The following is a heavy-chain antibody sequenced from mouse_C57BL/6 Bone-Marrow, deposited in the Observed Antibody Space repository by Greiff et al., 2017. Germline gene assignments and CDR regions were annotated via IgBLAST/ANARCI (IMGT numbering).Heavy chain of an antibody. CDR2: IDPSDSYT. CDR3: ARERLYYFDY. J-gene: IGHJ2*01. D-gene: IGHD3-3*01. V-gene: IGHV1-59*01. CDR1: GYTFTSYW. Sequence: QVQLQQPGAELVRPGTSVKLFCKASGYTFTSYWMHWVKQRPGQGLEWIGVIDPSDSYTNYNQKFKGKATLTVDTSSSTAYMQLSSLTSEDSAVYYCARERLYYFDYWGQGTTLTVSS.